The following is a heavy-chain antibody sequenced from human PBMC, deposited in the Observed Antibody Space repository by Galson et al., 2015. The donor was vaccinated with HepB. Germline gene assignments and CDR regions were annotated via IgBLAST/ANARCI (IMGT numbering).Heavy chain of an antibody. CDR2: ISSDGSNK. Sequence: SLRLSCAASGFTFNNYVMHWVRQAPGKGLEWVAVISSDGSNKYYADSAKGRFTISRDDSKNTLYLQMNSLRPDDTAFYYCARDHYSDCDDFYYGLDVWGQGTTVTVSS. J-gene: IGHJ6*02. CDR3: ARDHYSDCDDFYYGLDV. V-gene: IGHV3-30*04. CDR1: GFTFNNYV. D-gene: IGHD5-12*01.